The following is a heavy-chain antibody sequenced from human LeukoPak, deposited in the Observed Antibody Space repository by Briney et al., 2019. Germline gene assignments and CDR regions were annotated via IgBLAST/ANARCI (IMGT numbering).Heavy chain of an antibody. CDR1: GFNVSSNY. V-gene: IGHV3-53*05. Sequence: GGSLRLSCAASGFNVSSNYMSWVRQAPGKGLEWVSVIYSGGSTYYADSVKGRFIISRDNSKNTLYLQMGSLRAEDMAVYYCARVVVATIFYYYYMDVWGKGTTVTVSS. CDR2: IYSGGST. J-gene: IGHJ6*03. CDR3: ARVVVATIFYYYYMDV. D-gene: IGHD5-12*01.